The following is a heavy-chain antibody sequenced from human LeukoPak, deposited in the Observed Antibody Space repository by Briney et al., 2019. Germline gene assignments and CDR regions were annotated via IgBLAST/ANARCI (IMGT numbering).Heavy chain of an antibody. CDR3: ARDLITMVRGVITLGY. Sequence: ASVKVSCKASGYTFTSYYMHWVRQAPGQGLEWMGIINPSGGSTSYAQKFQGRVTMTRDMSTSTVYMELSRLRSDDTAVYYCARDLITMVRGVITLGYWGQGTLVTVSS. D-gene: IGHD3-10*01. CDR2: INPSGGST. CDR1: GYTFTSYY. J-gene: IGHJ4*02. V-gene: IGHV1-46*01.